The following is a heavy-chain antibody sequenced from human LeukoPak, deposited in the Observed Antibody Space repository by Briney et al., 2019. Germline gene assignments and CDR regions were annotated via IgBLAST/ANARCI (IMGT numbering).Heavy chain of an antibody. D-gene: IGHD2-2*01. CDR1: GFSTRTYS. CDR2: IGSTSI. CDR3: ARDGPPAGAGDFDY. V-gene: IGHV3-48*01. J-gene: IGHJ4*02. Sequence: GGSLRLSCTASGFSTRTYSMGWVRQPPGKGLEWISYIGSTSIYADSVKGRFTISRDNAKNTLYLQMNSLRAEDTAVYYCARDGPPAGAGDFDYWGQGTPVTVSS.